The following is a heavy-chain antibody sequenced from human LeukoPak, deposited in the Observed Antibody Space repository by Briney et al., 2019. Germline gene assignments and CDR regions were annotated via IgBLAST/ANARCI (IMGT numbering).Heavy chain of an antibody. CDR3: ARRGAAGTYYFDY. D-gene: IGHD6-13*01. V-gene: IGHV3-23*01. CDR1: GFTFSSCG. Sequence: PGGSLRLSCAASGFTFSSCGMSWVRQAPGKGLEWVSAISGSGGGTYYADSVKGRFTISRDNSKNTLYLQTNSLRAEDTAVYYCARRGAAGTYYFDYWGQGTLVTVSS. J-gene: IGHJ4*02. CDR2: ISGSGGGT.